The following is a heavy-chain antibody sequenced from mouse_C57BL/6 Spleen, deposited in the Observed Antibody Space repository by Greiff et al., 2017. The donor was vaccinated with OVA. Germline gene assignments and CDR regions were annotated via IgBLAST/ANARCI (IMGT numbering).Heavy chain of an antibody. V-gene: IGHV1-61*01. D-gene: IGHD1-1*01. Sequence: QVQLQQPGAELVRPGSSVKLSCKASGYTFTSYWMDWVKQRPGQGLEWIGNIYPSDSETHYNQKFKDKATLTVDKSSSTAYMQLSSLTSEDSAVYDCARRDYGSSLRYFDVWGTGTTVTVSS. CDR1: GYTFTSYW. CDR3: ARRDYGSSLRYFDV. CDR2: IYPSDSET. J-gene: IGHJ1*03.